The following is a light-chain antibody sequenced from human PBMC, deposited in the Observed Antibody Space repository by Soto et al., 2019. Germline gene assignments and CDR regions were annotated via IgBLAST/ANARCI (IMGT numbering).Light chain of an antibody. V-gene: IGLV2-23*01. CDR1: SSDVGSYNL. CDR2: EGS. J-gene: IGLJ1*01. CDR3: CSYAGSSTSYV. Sequence: QSALTQPASVSGSPGHSITISCTGTSSDVGSYNLVSWYQQHPGKAPKLMIYEGSKRPSGVSNRFSGSKSGNTASLTISGLQAEDEADYYCCSYAGSSTSYVFGTGTKVTVL.